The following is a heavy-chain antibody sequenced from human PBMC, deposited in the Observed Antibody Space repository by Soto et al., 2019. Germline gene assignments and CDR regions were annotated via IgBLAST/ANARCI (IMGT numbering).Heavy chain of an antibody. D-gene: IGHD3-10*01. V-gene: IGHV1-46*03. Sequence: ASVKVSCKASGYTFTSYYMHWVRQAPGQGLEWMGIINPSGGSTSYAQKYQGRVTMTRDTSTSTVYTELSSLRSEDTAVYYCARVLPHLGSGSYLSPQSYYMDVWGKGTTVTVSS. CDR1: GYTFTSYY. CDR2: INPSGGST. CDR3: ARVLPHLGSGSYLSPQSYYMDV. J-gene: IGHJ6*03.